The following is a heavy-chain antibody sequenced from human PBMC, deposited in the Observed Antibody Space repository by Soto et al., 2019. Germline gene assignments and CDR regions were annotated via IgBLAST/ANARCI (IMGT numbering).Heavy chain of an antibody. D-gene: IGHD6-13*01. CDR2: IDYSGST. Sequence: SETLAFTCTFGCTSISCAYCRWIRQPAGRGLEWIGFIDYSGSTKYNQSLKGRVTISGDTSENQVSLELSCVSSADTAVYYCARRYGYSLEYWGQGTLVTVSS. CDR1: CTSISCAY. CDR3: ARRYGYSLEY. J-gene: IGHJ4*02. V-gene: IGHV4-59*08.